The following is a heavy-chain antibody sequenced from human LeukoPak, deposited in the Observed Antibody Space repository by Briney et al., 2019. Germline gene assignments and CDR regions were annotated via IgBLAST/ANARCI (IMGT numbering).Heavy chain of an antibody. J-gene: IGHJ3*01. CDR2: IYYSGTT. CDR3: ARNGYCSGGSCYSNDAFYV. V-gene: IGHV4-31*03. D-gene: IGHD2-15*01. Sequence: SETLSLTSTVSGGSISSGDSYWSWIRQLPGKGLEWIGYIYYSGTTYYNPSLKSRLTISVDTSKNQFSLRLSSVTAADTAVYYCARNGYCSGGSCYSNDAFYVWGPGTMVTVSS. CDR1: GGSISSGDSY.